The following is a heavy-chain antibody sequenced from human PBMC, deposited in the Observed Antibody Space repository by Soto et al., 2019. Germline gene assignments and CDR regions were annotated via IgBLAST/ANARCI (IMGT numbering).Heavy chain of an antibody. V-gene: IGHV3-23*01. CDR2: ISANGGST. Sequence: PSCSLRLPFVACGFTFSSYAISGVRKAPGKGLEWVSAISANGGSTYYADSVKGRFTISRDNSKNTVYLQMNSLRAEDTAVYYCANGGTGEGYFDNWGQGTQVTVSS. J-gene: IGHJ4*02. CDR1: GFTFSSYA. CDR3: ANGGTGEGYFDN. D-gene: IGHD7-27*01.